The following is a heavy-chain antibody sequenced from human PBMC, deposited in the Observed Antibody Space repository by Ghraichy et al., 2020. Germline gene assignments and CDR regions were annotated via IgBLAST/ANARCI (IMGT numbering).Heavy chain of an antibody. CDR2: INHSGNT. J-gene: IGHJ4*02. D-gene: IGHD4-23*01. V-gene: IGHV4-34*01. Sequence: SETLSLTCAVYGKSFSGYYWSWIRQPPGKGLEWIGEINHSGNTNYNPSLESRVTISVDTSKNQFSLKLSSVTAADTAVYYCARIDYGGNTGEWGQGTLVTVSS. CDR3: ARIDYGGNTGE. CDR1: GKSFSGYY.